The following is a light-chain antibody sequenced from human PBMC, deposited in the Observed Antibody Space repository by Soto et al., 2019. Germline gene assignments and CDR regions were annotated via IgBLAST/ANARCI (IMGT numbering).Light chain of an antibody. CDR3: QQYNNWPPYT. J-gene: IGKJ2*01. Sequence: EIVMTQSPATLSVSPGERATLSCRASQSVSSNLAWYQQKPGQAPRLLIYGASTRATGIPARFSGSGSGTXXXLXXXXLXSEDFAVYYCQQYNNWPPYTFGQGTKLEIK. CDR2: GAS. CDR1: QSVSSN. V-gene: IGKV3-15*01.